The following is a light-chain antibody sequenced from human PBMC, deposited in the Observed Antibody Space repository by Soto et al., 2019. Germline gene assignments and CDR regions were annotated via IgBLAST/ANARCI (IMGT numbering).Light chain of an antibody. V-gene: IGLV2-23*01. CDR1: SSDVGSYNL. CDR2: EGS. Sequence: QSALTQPASVSGSPGQSITISCTGTSSDVGSYNLVSWYQQHPGKAPKLMIYEGSKRPSGVSNRFSGSKSGNTASLTISGLQAEDDADYYCCSYAGSSTFLVVFGGGTKLTVL. J-gene: IGLJ2*01. CDR3: CSYAGSSTFLVV.